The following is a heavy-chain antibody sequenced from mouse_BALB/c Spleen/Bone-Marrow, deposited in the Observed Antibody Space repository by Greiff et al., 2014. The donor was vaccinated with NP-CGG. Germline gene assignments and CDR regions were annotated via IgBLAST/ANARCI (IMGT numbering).Heavy chain of an antibody. V-gene: IGHV14-3*02. D-gene: IGHD1-1*01. J-gene: IGHJ4*01. Sequence: DVQLQESGAELVEPGASVKLSCTAPGFNIKDTYMHWVKQRPEQGLEWIGRIDPANGNTKYDPKFQGKATITADTSSNTAYLQLSSLTSEDTAVYYCARYYRYYYAMDYWGQGTSVTVSS. CDR2: IDPANGNT. CDR3: ARYYRYYYAMDY. CDR1: GFNIKDTY.